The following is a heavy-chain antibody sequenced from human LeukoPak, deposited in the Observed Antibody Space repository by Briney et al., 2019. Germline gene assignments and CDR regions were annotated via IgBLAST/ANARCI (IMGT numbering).Heavy chain of an antibody. D-gene: IGHD2-15*01. CDR3: AALITPDP. Sequence: SETLSLTCAVYGGSFSGYSWSWIRQPPGKGLEWIGEINHSGSTNYNPSLKSRVTISVDTSKNQFSLKLSSVTAADTAVYYCAALITPDPWGQGTLVTVSS. J-gene: IGHJ5*02. CDR1: GGSFSGYS. CDR2: INHSGST. V-gene: IGHV4-34*01.